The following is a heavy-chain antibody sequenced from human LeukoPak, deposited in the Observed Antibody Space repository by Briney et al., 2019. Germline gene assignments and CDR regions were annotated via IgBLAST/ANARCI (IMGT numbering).Heavy chain of an antibody. D-gene: IGHD6-13*01. CDR1: GFTFGNFA. V-gene: IGHV3-23*01. CDR2: ISGSGGAT. CDR3: AKTPYSSDWYGYWFDP. Sequence: SGGSLRLSCAASGFTFGNFAMSWVRQASGKGLEWVSSISGSGGATYYVDSVKGRFTISRDNSKNTLYLQMNSLKADDMAVDYYAKTPYSSDWYGYWFDPWGQGTLVTVSS. J-gene: IGHJ5*02.